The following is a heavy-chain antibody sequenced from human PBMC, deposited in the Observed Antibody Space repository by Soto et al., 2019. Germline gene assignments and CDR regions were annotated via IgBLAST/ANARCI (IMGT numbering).Heavy chain of an antibody. D-gene: IGHD1-1*01. J-gene: IGHJ4*02. Sequence: SLRLSCAASGFAVDNKYMSWVRQAPGKGLEWVSVVYVGGNAYYADAVKGRFTISRLSSKNTVFLQMNSLRPDDSAVYYCASLAVRQTPVEDLDYWGRGTLVTVSS. CDR3: ASLAVRQTPVEDLDY. CDR1: GFAVDNKY. V-gene: IGHV3-53*04. CDR2: VYVGGNA.